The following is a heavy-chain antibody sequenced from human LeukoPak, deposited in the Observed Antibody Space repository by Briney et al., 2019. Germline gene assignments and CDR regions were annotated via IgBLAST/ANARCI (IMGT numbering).Heavy chain of an antibody. CDR1: GFTFSSYG. V-gene: IGHV3-30*02. J-gene: IGHJ6*03. Sequence: TGGSLRLSCAASGFTFSSYGMHWVRQAPGKGLEWVAFIRYDGSNKCYADSVKGRFTISRDNSKNTLYLQMNSLRAEDTAVYYCAKDFNFFSWSLPLRDYYYMDVWGKGTTVTISS. CDR2: IRYDGSNK. D-gene: IGHD3-10*01. CDR3: AKDFNFFSWSLPLRDYYYMDV.